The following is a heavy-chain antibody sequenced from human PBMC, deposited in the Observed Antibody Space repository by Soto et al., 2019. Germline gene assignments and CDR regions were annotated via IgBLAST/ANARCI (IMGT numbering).Heavy chain of an antibody. V-gene: IGHV1-2*02. CDR1: GYTFTGYY. CDR2: INPNSGGT. Sequence: ASVKVSCKASGYTFTGYYMHWVRQAPGQGLEWMGWINPNSGGTNYAQKFQGRVTMTRDTSISTAYMELSRLGSDDTAVYYCARDIVVVPAAPGYGMDVWGQGTTVTVSS. J-gene: IGHJ6*02. D-gene: IGHD2-2*01. CDR3: ARDIVVVPAAPGYGMDV.